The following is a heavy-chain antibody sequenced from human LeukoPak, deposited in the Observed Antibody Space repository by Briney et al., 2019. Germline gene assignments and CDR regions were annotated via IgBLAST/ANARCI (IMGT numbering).Heavy chain of an antibody. J-gene: IGHJ6*02. D-gene: IGHD3-10*01. CDR2: ISGDGDNT. Sequence: GGSLRLSCAASGFIFDDYIMHWVRQAPGKGLEWVSLISGDGDNTYYVDSVKGRFTISRDNSKNSFYLEMNSLRTEVSALYYCAKDTYYYGSGSYGAGDYYYGMDVWGQGTTVTISS. V-gene: IGHV3-43*01. CDR1: GFIFDDYI. CDR3: AKDTYYYGSGSYGAGDYYYGMDV.